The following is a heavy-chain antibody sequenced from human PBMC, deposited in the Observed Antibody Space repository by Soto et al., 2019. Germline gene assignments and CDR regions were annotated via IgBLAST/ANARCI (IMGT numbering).Heavy chain of an antibody. J-gene: IGHJ6*02. Sequence: SETLSLTCTVSGGSISSSSYYWGWIRQPPGKGLEWIGSIYYSGSTYYNPFLKSRVTISVDTSKNQFSLKLSSVTAADTAVYYCARHGTTVTANYYYGMDVWGQGTTVTVSS. CDR3: ARHGTTVTANYYYGMDV. CDR1: GGSISSSSYY. D-gene: IGHD4-4*01. V-gene: IGHV4-39*01. CDR2: IYYSGST.